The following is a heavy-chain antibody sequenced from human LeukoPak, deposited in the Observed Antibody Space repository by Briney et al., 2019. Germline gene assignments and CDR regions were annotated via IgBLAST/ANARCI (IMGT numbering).Heavy chain of an antibody. V-gene: IGHV3-21*01. D-gene: IGHD4-17*01. CDR3: AAMTTVTTGGDY. Sequence: GGSLRLSYAASGFTFSSYRMNWVRQAPGKGLEWVSSISSSSSYIYYADSVKGRFTISRDNAKNSLYLQMNSLRAEDTAVYYCAAMTTVTTGGDYWGQGTLVTVSS. CDR2: ISSSSSYI. CDR1: GFTFSSYR. J-gene: IGHJ4*02.